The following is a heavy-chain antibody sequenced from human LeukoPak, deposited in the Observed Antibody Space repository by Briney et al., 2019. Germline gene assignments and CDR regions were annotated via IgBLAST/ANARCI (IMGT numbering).Heavy chain of an antibody. J-gene: IGHJ4*02. D-gene: IGHD3-22*01. V-gene: IGHV4-59*08. CDR2: IYYSGST. Sequence: KPSETLSLTCTVSGGSISSYYWSWIRQPPGKGLEWIGYIYYSGSTNYNPSLKSRVTISVDTSKNQFSLKLSSVTAADTAVYYCARRGTYDSSGSFDYWGQGTLVTVSS. CDR1: GGSISSYY. CDR3: ARRGTYDSSGSFDY.